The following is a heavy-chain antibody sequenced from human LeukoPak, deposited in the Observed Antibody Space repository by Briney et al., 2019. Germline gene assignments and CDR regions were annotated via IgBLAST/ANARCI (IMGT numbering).Heavy chain of an antibody. D-gene: IGHD4-11*01. Sequence: ASVKVSCKASGYPFTSFGISWVRQAPGQGLEWMGWISGYNVKTNYAQNLQGRVTMTTDTSTSTAYVELGSLRSDDMAVYYCARDRVYDYSNPRGFDYWGQGTLVTVSS. J-gene: IGHJ4*02. V-gene: IGHV1-18*03. CDR1: GYPFTSFG. CDR3: ARDRVYDYSNPRGFDY. CDR2: ISGYNVKT.